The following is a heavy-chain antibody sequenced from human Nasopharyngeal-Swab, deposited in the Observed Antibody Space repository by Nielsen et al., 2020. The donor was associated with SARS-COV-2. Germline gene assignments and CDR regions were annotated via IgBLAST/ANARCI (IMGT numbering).Heavy chain of an antibody. V-gene: IGHV3-23*01. CDR3: AKEVTMIVVVRGRGDY. CDR1: GFTFSSYA. D-gene: IGHD3-22*01. CDR2: ISGSGGST. Sequence: GGSLRLSCAASGFTFSSYAMSWVRQAPGKGLEWVSAISGSGGSTYYADSVKGRFTISRDNSKNTLYLQMNSLRAEDTAVYYCAKEVTMIVVVRGRGDYWGQGTLVTVSS. J-gene: IGHJ4*02.